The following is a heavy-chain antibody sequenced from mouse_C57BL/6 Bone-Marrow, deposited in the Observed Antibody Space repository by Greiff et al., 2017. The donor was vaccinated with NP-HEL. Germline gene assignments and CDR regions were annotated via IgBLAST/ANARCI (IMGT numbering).Heavy chain of an antibody. J-gene: IGHJ4*01. Sequence: EVHLVESGGGLVQPGGSLKLSCAASGFTFSDYGMAWVRQAPRKGPEWVAFTSNLAYSIYYADTVTGRFTISRENAKNTLYLEMSSLRSEDTAMYYCARGGDYWGQGTSVTVSS. V-gene: IGHV5-15*01. CDR1: GFTFSDYG. CDR2: TSNLAYSI. CDR3: ARGGDY.